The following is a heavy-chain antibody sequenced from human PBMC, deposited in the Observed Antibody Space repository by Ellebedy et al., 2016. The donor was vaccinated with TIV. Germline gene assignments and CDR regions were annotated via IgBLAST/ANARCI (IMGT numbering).Heavy chain of an antibody. Sequence: GESLKISXKGSGYSFTSYWIGWVRQMPGKGLEWMGIIYPGNSDTRYSPSFQGQVTISADKSISTAYLQWSSLKASDTAMYYCARLREQQLVGGWYFDLWGRGTLVTVSS. CDR2: IYPGNSDT. J-gene: IGHJ2*01. CDR1: GYSFTSYW. CDR3: ARLREQQLVGGWYFDL. D-gene: IGHD6-13*01. V-gene: IGHV5-51*01.